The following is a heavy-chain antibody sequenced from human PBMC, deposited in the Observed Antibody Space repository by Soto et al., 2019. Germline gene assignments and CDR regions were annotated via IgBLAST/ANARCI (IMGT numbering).Heavy chain of an antibody. CDR2: ISGSGGST. CDR1: GFTFSSDA. J-gene: IGHJ4*02. D-gene: IGHD2-2*01. CDR3: AKNPGYCSSTSCQH. Sequence: GSLRLSCAASGFTFSSDAMSWVRQAPGKGLEWVSAISGSGGSTYYADSVKGRFTISRDNSKNTLYLQMSSLRAEATAVYYGAKNPGYCSSTSCQHWGQGTLVTVSS. V-gene: IGHV3-23*01.